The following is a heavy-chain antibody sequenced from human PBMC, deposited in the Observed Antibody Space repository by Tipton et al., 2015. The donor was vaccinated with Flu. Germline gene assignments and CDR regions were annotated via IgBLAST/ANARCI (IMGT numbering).Heavy chain of an antibody. V-gene: IGHV3-33*01. J-gene: IGHJ4*02. CDR2: IRSDETTE. CDR1: GFTFRTNG. Sequence: SLRLSCAASGFTFRTNGMHWVRQAPGKGLEWVAHIRSDETTEYADSVKGRFTISRDNAKNSLFLQMNSLRAEDTAVYYCVRKGFGDYWGQGILVTVSS. D-gene: IGHD3-10*01. CDR3: VRKGFGDY.